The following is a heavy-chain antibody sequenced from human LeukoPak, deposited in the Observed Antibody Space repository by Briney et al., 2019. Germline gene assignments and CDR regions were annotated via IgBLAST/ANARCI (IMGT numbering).Heavy chain of an antibody. V-gene: IGHV3-30*03. J-gene: IGHJ5*02. CDR2: ISHDGSNK. CDR1: GFPFSDYG. CDR3: ARGRIAAAGTGGRGNWFDP. Sequence: GTSLRLSCAASGFPFSDYGMYWVRQAPGKGLEWLAVISHDGSNKYYADSVKGRFTISRDNSKNTLYLQMNSLRAEDTAVYYCARGRIAAAGTGGRGNWFDPWGRGTLVTVSS. D-gene: IGHD6-13*01.